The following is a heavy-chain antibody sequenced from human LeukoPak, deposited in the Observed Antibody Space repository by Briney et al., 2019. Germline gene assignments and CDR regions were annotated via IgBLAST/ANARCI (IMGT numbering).Heavy chain of an antibody. CDR1: GGSISSYY. Sequence: SETLSLTCTVSGGSISSYYWTWIRQPAGKGLEWIGRIYTSGSTNYNSSLKSRVTMSVDTSKNQFSLKLSSVTAADTAVYYCARHLLRYFDWSIFDYWGQGTLVTVSS. D-gene: IGHD3-9*01. CDR2: IYTSGST. J-gene: IGHJ4*02. V-gene: IGHV4-4*07. CDR3: ARHLLRYFDWSIFDY.